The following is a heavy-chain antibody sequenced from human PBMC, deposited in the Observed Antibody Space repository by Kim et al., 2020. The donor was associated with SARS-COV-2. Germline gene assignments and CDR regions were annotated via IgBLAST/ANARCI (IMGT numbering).Heavy chain of an antibody. Sequence: GGSLRLSCAASGFTFSSYGMHWVRQAPGKGLEWVAVISYDGSNKYYADSVKGRFTISRDNSKNTLYLQMNSLRAEDTAVYYCAKDEQGAAAFGPWGQGTL. J-gene: IGHJ5*02. V-gene: IGHV3-30*18. CDR2: ISYDGSNK. CDR1: GFTFSSYG. CDR3: AKDEQGAAAFGP. D-gene: IGHD6-13*01.